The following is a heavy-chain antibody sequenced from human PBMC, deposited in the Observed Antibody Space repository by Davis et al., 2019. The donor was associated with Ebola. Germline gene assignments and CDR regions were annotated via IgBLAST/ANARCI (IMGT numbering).Heavy chain of an antibody. CDR1: GFTFSSYW. Sequence: GGSLRLSCAASGFTFSSYWMHWVRQAPGKGLEWVSVIYSGGSTYYADSVKGRFTISRHNSKNTLYLQMNSLRVEDSAIYYCVKDSSNIWFDIWGQGTLVTVSS. CDR3: VKDSSNIWFDI. J-gene: IGHJ3*02. D-gene: IGHD2/OR15-2a*01. V-gene: IGHV3-53*01. CDR2: IYSGGST.